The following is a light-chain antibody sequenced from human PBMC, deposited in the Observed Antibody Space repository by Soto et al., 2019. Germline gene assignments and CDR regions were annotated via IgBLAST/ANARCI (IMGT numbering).Light chain of an antibody. V-gene: IGKV3-20*01. CDR1: QSVGSRW. CDR3: QQYYSPQT. CDR2: GGS. Sequence: EIVLTQSPGTVSLSPGERATLSCRASQSVGSRWLAWYQQKPGQAPRVLIYGGSNRATGIPDRFSGSGSGTDFTLTISRLEPDDFAVYYCQQYYSPQTFGQGTKVEMK. J-gene: IGKJ1*01.